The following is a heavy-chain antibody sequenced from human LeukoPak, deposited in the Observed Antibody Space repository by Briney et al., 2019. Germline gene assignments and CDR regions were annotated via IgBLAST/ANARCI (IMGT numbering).Heavy chain of an antibody. D-gene: IGHD6-13*01. J-gene: IGHJ6*02. CDR2: IYYSGST. Sequence: SETLSLTCTVSGGSISSGGYYWSWIRQHPGKGLEWIGYIYYSGSTYYNPSLKSRVTISVDTSKNQFSLKLSSVTAADTAVYYCARDGSMAAGNSYYGMYVWGQGTTVTVSS. CDR1: GGSISSGGYY. CDR3: ARDGSMAAGNSYYGMYV. V-gene: IGHV4-31*03.